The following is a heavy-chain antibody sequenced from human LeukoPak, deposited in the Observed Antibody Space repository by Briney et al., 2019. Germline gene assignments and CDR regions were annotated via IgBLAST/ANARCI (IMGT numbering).Heavy chain of an antibody. J-gene: IGHJ3*02. D-gene: IGHD2-2*01. CDR3: ARHVSSSRVAFDI. CDR1: GYGFTTYW. Sequence: GESLKISCEVYGYGFTTYWLGWVRQMPGKGLEWMGTFNPADSDIRYSPSFQGQVTISADKSISTAYLQWSSLKASDTAMYYCARHVSSSRVAFDIWGQGTMVTVSS. V-gene: IGHV5-51*01. CDR2: FNPADSDI.